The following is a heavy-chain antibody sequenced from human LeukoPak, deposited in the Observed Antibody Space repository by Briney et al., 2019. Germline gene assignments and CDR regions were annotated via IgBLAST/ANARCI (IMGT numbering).Heavy chain of an antibody. CDR2: ISASADNT. J-gene: IGHJ4*02. Sequence: GGSLRLSCVASGFAFSSLSMSWVRQAPGKGLEWVSDISASADNTHYADSVKGRFIIFRDNSKNTVFLQMNSLRAEDTAVYYCARAPQKRWPPDYWGQGTLVTVSS. V-gene: IGHV3-23*01. CDR3: ARAPQKRWPPDY. CDR1: GFAFSSLS. D-gene: IGHD6-13*01.